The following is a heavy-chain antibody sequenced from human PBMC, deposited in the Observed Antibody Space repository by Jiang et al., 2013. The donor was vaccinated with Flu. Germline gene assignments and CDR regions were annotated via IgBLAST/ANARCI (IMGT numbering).Heavy chain of an antibody. V-gene: IGHV4-34*01. Sequence: GYVLELDPPAPRKGLEWIGEINHSGSTNYNPSLKSRVTISVDTSKNQFSLKLSSVTAADTAVYYCARGGGVLRYFDWRFDPWGQGTLVTVSS. D-gene: IGHD3-9*01. CDR1: GYV. CDR2: INHSGST. CDR3: ARGGGVLRYFDWRFDP. J-gene: IGHJ5*02.